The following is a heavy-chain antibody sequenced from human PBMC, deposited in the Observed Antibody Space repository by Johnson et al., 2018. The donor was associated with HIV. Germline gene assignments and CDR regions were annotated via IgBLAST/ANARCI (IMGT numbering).Heavy chain of an antibody. CDR3: ASACRDGYTCDVFDI. D-gene: IGHD5-24*01. V-gene: IGHV3-66*01. CDR1: GFTVSSNY. Sequence: VQLVESGGGLVQPGGSLRLSCAASGFTVSSNYMTWVRQAPGKGPEWVSVIFSGGSTYYADSVKGRFTISRDNSKNTLYLQMNSLRAEDTAVYYCASACRDGYTCDVFDIWGQGTMVTFSS. J-gene: IGHJ3*02. CDR2: IFSGGST.